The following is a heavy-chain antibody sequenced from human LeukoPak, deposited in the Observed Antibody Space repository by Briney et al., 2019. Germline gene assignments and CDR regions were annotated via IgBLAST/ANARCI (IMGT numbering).Heavy chain of an antibody. Sequence: ASVKVSCKASGYTFTSYAMHWVRQAPGQRLEWMGWINAGNGNTKYSQKFQGRVTITRDTSASTAYMELSSLRSEDTAVYYCARPGIAAAAPPDYWGQGTLVTVSS. CDR3: ARPGIAAAAPPDY. J-gene: IGHJ4*02. CDR1: GYTFTSYA. D-gene: IGHD6-13*01. V-gene: IGHV1-3*01. CDR2: INAGNGNT.